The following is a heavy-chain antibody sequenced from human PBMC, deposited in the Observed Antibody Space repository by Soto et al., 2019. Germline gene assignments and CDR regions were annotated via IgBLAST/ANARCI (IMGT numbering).Heavy chain of an antibody. CDR2: ISFTSASR. Sequence: PGGSLRLSCAASGFTFSSYAMTWVRQAPGKGPEWVSSISFTSASRYYTDSVKGRFTISRDNSKNTVYLQMNSLRAEDTAVYYCAKGFCSSSSCFNDWYFDLWGRGTLVTVSS. CDR3: AKGFCSSSSCFNDWYFDL. CDR1: GFTFSSYA. V-gene: IGHV3-23*01. J-gene: IGHJ2*01. D-gene: IGHD2-2*01.